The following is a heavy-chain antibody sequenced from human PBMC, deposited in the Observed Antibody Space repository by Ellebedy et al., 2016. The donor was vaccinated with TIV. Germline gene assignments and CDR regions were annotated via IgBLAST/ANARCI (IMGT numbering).Heavy chain of an antibody. V-gene: IGHV3-33*01. D-gene: IGHD3-22*01. Sequence: GESLKISCAASGFTFSSYGMHWVRQAPGKGLEWVAVIWYDGSNKYYADSVKGRFTISRDNSKNTLYLQMNSLRAEDTAVYYCAGGITMIDRWGQGTLVTVSS. CDR2: IWYDGSNK. CDR3: AGGITMIDR. J-gene: IGHJ4*02. CDR1: GFTFSSYG.